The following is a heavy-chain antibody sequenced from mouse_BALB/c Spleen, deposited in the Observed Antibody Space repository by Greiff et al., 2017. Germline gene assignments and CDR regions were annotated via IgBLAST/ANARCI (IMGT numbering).Heavy chain of an antibody. J-gene: IGHJ4*01. CDR2: IWSGGST. CDR3: ARGGYGAYYYAMDY. V-gene: IGHV2-2*02. Sequence: QVQLQQSGPGLVQPSQSLSITCTVSGFSLTSYGVHWVRQSPGKGLEWLGVIWSGGSTDYNAAFISRLSISKDNSKSQVFFKMNSLQANDTAIYYCARGGYGAYYYAMDYWGQGTSVTVSS. D-gene: IGHD1-1*02. CDR1: GFSLTSYG.